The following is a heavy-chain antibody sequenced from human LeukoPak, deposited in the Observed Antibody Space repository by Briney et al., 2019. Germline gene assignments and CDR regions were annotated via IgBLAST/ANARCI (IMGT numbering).Heavy chain of an antibody. J-gene: IGHJ4*02. CDR1: GFTFSSFG. CDR3: AKDLHINYYDSSGLNFDY. CDR2: ISYDGSNK. V-gene: IGHV3-30*18. D-gene: IGHD3-22*01. Sequence: GRSLRLSCAASGFTFSSFGMHWVRQAPGWGLDWVAVISYDGSNKYYADSVKGRFTISRDNSKNTLYLQMNSLRADDTAVYYCAKDLHINYYDSSGLNFDYWGQGALVTVSS.